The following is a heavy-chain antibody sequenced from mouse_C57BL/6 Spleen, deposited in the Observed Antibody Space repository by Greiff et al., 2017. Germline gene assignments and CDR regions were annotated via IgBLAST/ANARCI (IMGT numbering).Heavy chain of an antibody. J-gene: IGHJ4*01. D-gene: IGHD1-1*01. CDR1: GYTFTSYW. V-gene: IGHV1-55*01. CDR2: IYPGSGST. Sequence: QVQLQQPGAELVKPGASVKMSCKASGYTFTSYWITWVKQRPGQGLEWIGDIYPGSGSTNYNEKFKSKATLTVDTSSSTAYMQLSSLTSEDSAVYYCARFNTVVARGGMDYWGQGTSVTVSS. CDR3: ARFNTVVARGGMDY.